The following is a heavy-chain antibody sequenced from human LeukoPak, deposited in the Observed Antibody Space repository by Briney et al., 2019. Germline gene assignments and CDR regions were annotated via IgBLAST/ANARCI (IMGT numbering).Heavy chain of an antibody. Sequence: GASVKVSCKASGYTFTSYYMHWVRQAPAQGLEWMGIINPSGGSTSYAQKFQGRVTMTRDMSTSTVYMELSSLRSEDTAVYYCARDEPYYDILTGKEKTNWFDPWGQGTLVTVSS. CDR1: GYTFTSYY. J-gene: IGHJ5*02. V-gene: IGHV1-46*01. CDR3: ARDEPYYDILTGKEKTNWFDP. CDR2: INPSGGST. D-gene: IGHD3-9*01.